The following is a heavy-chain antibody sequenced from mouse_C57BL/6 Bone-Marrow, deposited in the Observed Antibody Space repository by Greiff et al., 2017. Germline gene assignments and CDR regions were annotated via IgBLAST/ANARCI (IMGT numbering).Heavy chain of an antibody. CDR3: ARVTYDYDGYAMDY. CDR2: IDPEDGET. Sequence: EVQLQESGAELVKPGASVKLSCTASGFNIKDYYMHWVKQRTEQGLEWIGRIDPEDGETKYGPKFQGKATITADTSSNPAYLQMSSLTSEDTAVYYCARVTYDYDGYAMDYWGQGHSATVSA. CDR1: GFNIKDYY. D-gene: IGHD2-4*01. V-gene: IGHV14-2*01. J-gene: IGHJ4*01.